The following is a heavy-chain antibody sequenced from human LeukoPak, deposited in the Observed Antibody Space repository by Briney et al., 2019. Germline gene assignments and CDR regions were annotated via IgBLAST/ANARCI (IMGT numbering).Heavy chain of an antibody. CDR2: IYNSGST. Sequence: SETLSLTCTVSGYSISSGYYWGWIRQPPGKGLEWIGSIYNSGSTYYNPSLKSRVTISVDTSKNQFSLKLSSVTAADTAVYYCARESGSEENWFDPWGQGTLVTVSS. CDR1: GYSISSGYY. J-gene: IGHJ5*02. V-gene: IGHV4-38-2*02. CDR3: ARESGSEENWFDP. D-gene: IGHD3-10*01.